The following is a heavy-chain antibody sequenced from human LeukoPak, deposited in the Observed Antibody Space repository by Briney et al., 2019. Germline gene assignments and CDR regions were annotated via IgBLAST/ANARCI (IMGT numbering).Heavy chain of an antibody. V-gene: IGHV3-7*01. CDR3: ARDPLDISRWTNAFDI. CDR2: IKQDGSEK. CDR1: GFTFSSYW. Sequence: PGGSLRLSCAASGFTFSSYWMSWVRQAPGKGLEWVANIKQDGSEKYYVDSVKGRLTISRDNSKNTLYLQVNGLRPEDTAVYYCARDPLDISRWTNAFDIWGQGTMVSVSS. J-gene: IGHJ3*02. D-gene: IGHD2-2*03.